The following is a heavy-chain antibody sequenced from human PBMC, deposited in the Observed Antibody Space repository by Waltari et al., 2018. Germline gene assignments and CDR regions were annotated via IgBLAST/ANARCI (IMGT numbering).Heavy chain of an antibody. D-gene: IGHD6-19*01. CDR2: INPNSGGT. V-gene: IGHV1-2*02. CDR1: GYTFTGYY. Sequence: QVQLVQSGAEVKKPGASGTVSYKAYGYTFTGYYLHWARQAPGTGLEWMGWINPNSGGTNYAQKFQGRVTMTRDTSISTAYMELSRLRSDDTAVYYCARAKRRIAVAGTRAGFDPWGQGTLVTVSS. J-gene: IGHJ5*02. CDR3: ARAKRRIAVAGTRAGFDP.